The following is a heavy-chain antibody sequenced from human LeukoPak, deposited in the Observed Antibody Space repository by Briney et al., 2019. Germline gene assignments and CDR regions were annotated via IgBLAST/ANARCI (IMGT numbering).Heavy chain of an antibody. CDR1: GYTFSTHW. D-gene: IGHD4-17*01. CDR2: IYPGDSDT. J-gene: IGHJ4*02. V-gene: IGHV5-51*01. CDR3: ARHSSWSSVTTPFDF. Sequence: GESLKISCKGSGYTFSTHWIGWVRQMPGKGLEWMGIIYPGDSDTRYSPSFQGQVTISADKSSTTAYLQWSSLEASDTAIYYCARHSSWSSVTTPFDFWGQGTLVTVSS.